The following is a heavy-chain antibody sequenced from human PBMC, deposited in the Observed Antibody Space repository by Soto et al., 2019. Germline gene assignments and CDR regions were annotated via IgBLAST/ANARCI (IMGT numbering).Heavy chain of an antibody. CDR2: IIPIFGTA. CDR3: ARLDHYYDSSGYESYLDY. V-gene: IGHV1-69*13. Sequence: SVKVSCKVSGGTFSNYAISWVRQAPGQGLEWMGGIIPIFGTANYAQKFQGRVTITADESTSTAYMELSSLRSEDTAVYYCARLDHYYDSSGYESYLDYWGQGTLVTVYS. D-gene: IGHD3-22*01. J-gene: IGHJ4*02. CDR1: GGTFSNYA.